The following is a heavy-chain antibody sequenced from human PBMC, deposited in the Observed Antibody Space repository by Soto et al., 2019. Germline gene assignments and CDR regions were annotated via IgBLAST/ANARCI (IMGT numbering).Heavy chain of an antibody. CDR3: ARHGFGPLHGLVDV. Sequence: QVQLQESGPGLVKPSETLSLTCTVSGGSITNYYCSWFRQPPGKGLEWICYIQYNGYSPYNLSLKRRVTMSMDTPKTQFSLMVESVTATDPAVYYCARHGFGPLHGLVDVWGQGTTVIVSS. V-gene: IGHV4-59*08. CDR2: IQYNGYS. CDR1: GGSITNYY. J-gene: IGHJ6*02. D-gene: IGHD3-10*01.